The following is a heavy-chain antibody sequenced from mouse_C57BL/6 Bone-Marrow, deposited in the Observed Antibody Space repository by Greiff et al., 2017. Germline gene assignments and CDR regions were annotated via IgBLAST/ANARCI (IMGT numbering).Heavy chain of an antibody. CDR2: IDPSDSYT. Sequence: QVQLQQPGAELVMPGASVKLSCKASGHTFTSYWMHWVKQRPGQGLEWIGEIDPSDSYTNYNQKFKGKSTLTVDKSSRTAYMQLSSLTSEDSAVYYCARERITTVVATPFDYWGQGTTLTVSS. CDR1: GHTFTSYW. D-gene: IGHD1-1*01. J-gene: IGHJ2*01. CDR3: ARERITTVVATPFDY. V-gene: IGHV1-69*01.